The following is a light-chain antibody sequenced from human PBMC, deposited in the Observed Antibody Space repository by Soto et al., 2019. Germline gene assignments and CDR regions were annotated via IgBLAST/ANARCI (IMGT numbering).Light chain of an antibody. CDR3: QQYGSSPLT. CDR1: QGVNTF. CDR2: GAS. J-gene: IGKJ4*02. Sequence: IVFTQSPAILPLSPGKRATLPCRASQGVNTFLVWYQQTPGQAPRLLIHGASHRAAGIPARFSGSGSGTDFTLTISRLEPEDFAVYYCQQYGSSPLTFGGGTKVDIK. V-gene: IGKV3-20*01.